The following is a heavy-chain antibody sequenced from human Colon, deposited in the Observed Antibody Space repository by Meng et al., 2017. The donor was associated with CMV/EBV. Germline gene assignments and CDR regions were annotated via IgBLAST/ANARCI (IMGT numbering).Heavy chain of an antibody. Sequence: AASGFAFSGYTFNWVRQAPGHGLEWLSSISSTSGSISYAASVKGRFTISRDNAKSSLYLQMNSLGAEDTALYYCARDKGTLWASFDSWGQGTLVTVSS. CDR1: GFAFSGYT. CDR3: ARDKGTLWASFDS. J-gene: IGHJ4*02. D-gene: IGHD3-16*01. V-gene: IGHV3-21*01. CDR2: ISSTSGSI.